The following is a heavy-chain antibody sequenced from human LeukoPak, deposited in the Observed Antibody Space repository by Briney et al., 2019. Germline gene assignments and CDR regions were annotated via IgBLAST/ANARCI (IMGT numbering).Heavy chain of an antibody. CDR3: AKDRAPMTTVNY. J-gene: IGHJ4*02. Sequence: GGSLRLSCAASGFTFSSYAMSWVRQAPGKGLEWVSAISGSGGSTYYADSVKGRFTISRDNYKNTLYLQMNSLRAEDTAVYYCAKDRAPMTTVNYWGQGTLVTVSS. V-gene: IGHV3-23*01. CDR1: GFTFSSYA. CDR2: ISGSGGST. D-gene: IGHD4-11*01.